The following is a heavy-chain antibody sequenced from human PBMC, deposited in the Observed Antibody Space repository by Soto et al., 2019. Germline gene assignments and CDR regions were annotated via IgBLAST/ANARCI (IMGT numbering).Heavy chain of an antibody. CDR1: GFTFATYA. V-gene: IGHV3-23*01. J-gene: IGHJ4*01. D-gene: IGHD1-1*01. CDR2: ISATGIST. CDR3: ARDKDTSSWTGFDF. Sequence: VGSLRLSCAASGFTFATYAMSWVRQAPGKGLEWVSAISATGISTHYADSVKGRVTISRDNSANTLSLEMSSLTAEDTAVYYCARDKDTSSWTGFDFWGHGTLVTVSS.